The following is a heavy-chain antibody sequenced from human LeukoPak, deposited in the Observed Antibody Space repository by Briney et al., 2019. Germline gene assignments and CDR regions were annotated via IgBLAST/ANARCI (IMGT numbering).Heavy chain of an antibody. Sequence: GGSLRLSCAASGFTFNTYTMNWVRQAPGKGLEWVSYISGSSGIIDYADSVRGRFTISRDNAKNSLYLQMNSLRVEDTAFYYCAKDNRRHYTSGPNPDSLHWGQGAQVTVSS. CDR1: GFTFNTYT. J-gene: IGHJ4*02. D-gene: IGHD6-19*01. CDR3: AKDNRRHYTSGPNPDSLH. V-gene: IGHV3-48*04. CDR2: ISGSSGII.